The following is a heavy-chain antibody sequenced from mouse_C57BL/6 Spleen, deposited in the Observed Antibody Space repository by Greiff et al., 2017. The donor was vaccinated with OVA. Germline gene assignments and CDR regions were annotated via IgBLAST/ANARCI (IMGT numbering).Heavy chain of an antibody. J-gene: IGHJ1*03. CDR2: IWSDGST. CDR3: ARHGTTVVATGYFDV. D-gene: IGHD1-1*01. Sequence: QVQLQQSGPGLVAPSQSLSITCTVSGFSLTSYGVHWVRQPPGKGLEWLVVIWSDGSTTYNSALKSRLSISKDNSKSQVFLKMNSLQTDDTAMYYCARHGTTVVATGYFDVWGTGTTVTVSS. CDR1: GFSLTSYG. V-gene: IGHV2-6-1*01.